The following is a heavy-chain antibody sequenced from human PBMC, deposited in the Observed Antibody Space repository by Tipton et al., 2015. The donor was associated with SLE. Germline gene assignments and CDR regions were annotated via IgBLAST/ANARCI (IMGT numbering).Heavy chain of an antibody. CDR1: GFTFSDYY. Sequence: GSLRLSCAASGFTFSDYYIGWIRQAPGEWLEWVSYISSSGSTIYYADSVKGRFTISRDNAKNSLYLQMNSLRAEDTAVYYCAREGQLVGKYFQHWGQGTLVTVSS. CDR3: AREGQLVGKYFQH. CDR2: ISSSGSTI. V-gene: IGHV3-11*01. D-gene: IGHD6-6*01. J-gene: IGHJ1*01.